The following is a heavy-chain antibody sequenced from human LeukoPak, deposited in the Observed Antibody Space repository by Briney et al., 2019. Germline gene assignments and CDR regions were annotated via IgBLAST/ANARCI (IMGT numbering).Heavy chain of an antibody. CDR2: IRYDGSNK. J-gene: IGHJ4*02. Sequence: GGSLRLSCAASGFTFDDYAMHWVRQAPGKGLEWVAFIRYDGSNKYYADSVKGRFTISRDNSKNTLYLQMNSLRAEDTAVYYCAKDQGITMIVVYPDYWGQGTLVTVSS. D-gene: IGHD3-22*01. CDR1: GFTFDDYA. V-gene: IGHV3-30*02. CDR3: AKDQGITMIVVYPDY.